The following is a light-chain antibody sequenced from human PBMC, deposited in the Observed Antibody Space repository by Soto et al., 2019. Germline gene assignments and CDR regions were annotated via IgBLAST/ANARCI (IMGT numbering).Light chain of an antibody. CDR2: GAS. CDR3: RQYGSSSIT. Sequence: EIVLTQSPGTLSLSPGERATLSCRASQSVSSSYLAWYQQKPGQAPRLLIYGASSRATGIPDRFSGSGSGTDFTLTIIRLVPEDFAVYYFRQYGSSSITFGHRTRLEIK. CDR1: QSVSSSY. V-gene: IGKV3-20*01. J-gene: IGKJ5*01.